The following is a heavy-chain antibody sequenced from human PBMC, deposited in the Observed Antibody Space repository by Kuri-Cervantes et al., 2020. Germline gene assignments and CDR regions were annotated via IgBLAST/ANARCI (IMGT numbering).Heavy chain of an antibody. Sequence: SETLSLTCTVSGGSISSGDYYWSWIRQPPGKGLEWIGYIYYSGSTYYNPSLKSRVTISVDTSKNQFSLKLSSVTAADTAVYYCARVGIAAAEQHFDYWGQGTLVTVSS. CDR3: ARVGIAAAEQHFDY. CDR1: GGSISSGDYY. J-gene: IGHJ4*02. V-gene: IGHV4-30-4*08. D-gene: IGHD6-13*01. CDR2: IYYSGST.